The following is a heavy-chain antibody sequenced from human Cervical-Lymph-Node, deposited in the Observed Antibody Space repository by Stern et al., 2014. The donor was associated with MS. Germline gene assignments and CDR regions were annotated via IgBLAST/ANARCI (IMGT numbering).Heavy chain of an antibody. J-gene: IGHJ4*02. CDR1: GFTFGNYD. D-gene: IGHD3-10*01. V-gene: IGHV3-33*05. Sequence: DQLVESGGGVVQPGRSLRLSCTASGFTFGNYDMYWVWKAPGKGMEWVGLLSNDGSNEYYGESVKGGLAIFRVNSKRTLYLQMDRLRAEDTAVYYCAIYRIVINPTYYFDSWGQGTLVTVSS. CDR3: AIYRIVINPTYYFDS. CDR2: LSNDGSNE.